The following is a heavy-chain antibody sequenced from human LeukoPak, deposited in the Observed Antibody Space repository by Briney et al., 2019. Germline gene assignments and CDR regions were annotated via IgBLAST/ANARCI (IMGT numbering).Heavy chain of an antibody. D-gene: IGHD6-19*01. CDR2: INHSGST. J-gene: IGHJ4*02. CDR1: GGSFSGYY. V-gene: IGHV4-34*01. CDR3: ARAYSSGWRPIDY. Sequence: PSETLSLTCAVYGGSFSGYYWSWIRQPPGKGLEWIGEINHSGSTNYNPSLKSRVTISVDTSKNQFTLKLSSMTAADTAVYYCARAYSSGWRPIDYWGQGTLVTVSS.